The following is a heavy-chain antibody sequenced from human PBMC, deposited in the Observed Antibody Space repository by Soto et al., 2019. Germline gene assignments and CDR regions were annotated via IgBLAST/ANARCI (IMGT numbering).Heavy chain of an antibody. Sequence: QLQLQESGSGLVKPSQTLSLTCAVSGGSISSGGYPWSWIRQPPGKGLEWIGYISHSGSTYYNPSLKRRVTISGDRSKNQFSLKLSSVTAAGTAVYYCARWFDPWGQGTLVTVSS. J-gene: IGHJ5*02. CDR3: ARWFDP. V-gene: IGHV4-30-2*01. CDR1: GGSISSGGYP. CDR2: ISHSGST.